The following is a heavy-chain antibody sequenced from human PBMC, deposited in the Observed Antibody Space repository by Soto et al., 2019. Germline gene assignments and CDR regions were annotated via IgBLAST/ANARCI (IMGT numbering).Heavy chain of an antibody. V-gene: IGHV3-74*01. CDR2: INSDGSRT. J-gene: IGHJ5*02. D-gene: IGHD6-13*01. CDR1: GFTFSSYW. CDR3: ARVVTGSWNWFDP. Sequence: EVQLVESGGGLVQPGESLRLSCAASGFTFSSYWMHWVRQAPGKGLVWVSRINSDGSRTNYADSVKGRFTVSRDNATHTQYLQMNSLRAEATAVYYCARVVTGSWNWFDPWGQGPLVTVSS.